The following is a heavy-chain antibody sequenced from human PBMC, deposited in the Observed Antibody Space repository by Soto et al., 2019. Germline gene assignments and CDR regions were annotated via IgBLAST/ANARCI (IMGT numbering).Heavy chain of an antibody. J-gene: IGHJ6*02. D-gene: IGHD3-10*01. Sequence: QVQLQQWGAGLLKPSETLSLTCAVYGGSFSGYYWSWIRQPPGKGLEWMGEINHSGSTNNNPSLKSRVTISVDTSKNQFSLKLSSVTAADTAVYYCARVRIMRYYYGSGSYANGMDVWGQGTTVTVSS. CDR3: ARVRIMRYYYGSGSYANGMDV. V-gene: IGHV4-34*01. CDR1: GGSFSGYY. CDR2: INHSGST.